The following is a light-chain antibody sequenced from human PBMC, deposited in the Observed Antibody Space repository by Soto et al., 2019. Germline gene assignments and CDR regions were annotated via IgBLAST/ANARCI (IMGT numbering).Light chain of an antibody. Sequence: QSVLSQPASVSGSPGQSITISCTGTSSDVGGYNYVSWYQHHPGKAPKLMIYDVSTRPSGVSNRFSGSKSGNTASLTISGLQAEDEADYYCSSYTSSNTEVFGTGTKVPVL. J-gene: IGLJ1*01. CDR1: SSDVGGYNY. CDR2: DVS. V-gene: IGLV2-14*03. CDR3: SSYTSSNTEV.